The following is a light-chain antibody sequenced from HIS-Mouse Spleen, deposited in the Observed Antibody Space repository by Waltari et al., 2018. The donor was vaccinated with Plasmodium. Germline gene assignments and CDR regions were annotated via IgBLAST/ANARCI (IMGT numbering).Light chain of an antibody. CDR3: CSYAGSYTLV. V-gene: IGLV2-11*01. Sequence: QSALTQPRSVSGSPGPSVTISCTGPRSAVGGYNYVSWYQQHPGKAPKLMIYDVSKRPSGVPDRFSGSKSGNTASLTISGLQAEDEADYYCCSYAGSYTLVFGGGTKLTVL. CDR1: RSAVGGYNY. J-gene: IGLJ3*02. CDR2: DVS.